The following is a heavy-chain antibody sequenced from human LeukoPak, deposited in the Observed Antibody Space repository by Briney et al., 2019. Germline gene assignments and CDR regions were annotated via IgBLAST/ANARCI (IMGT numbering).Heavy chain of an antibody. CDR1: GFTFSSYS. CDR3: ARYGSGTSYITNYFDY. CDR2: ISSDSRTI. Sequence: GGSLRLSCAASGFTFSSYSMNWVRQAPGQGLEWVSYISSDSRTIYYAESVKGRFTISRDNAKNPLYLQMKSLRDEDTAVYYCARYGSGTSYITNYFDYWGQGTLVTVSS. V-gene: IGHV3-48*02. J-gene: IGHJ4*02. D-gene: IGHD3-10*01.